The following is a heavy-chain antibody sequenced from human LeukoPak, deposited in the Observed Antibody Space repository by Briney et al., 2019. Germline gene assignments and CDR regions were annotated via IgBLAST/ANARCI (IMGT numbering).Heavy chain of an antibody. Sequence: GGSLRLSCAASGFTFSSYAMHWVRQAPGKGLEWVAVISYDGSNKYYADSVKGRFTISRDNSKNTLYLQMNSLRAEDTAVYYCARGSDGSSGYLVPSHFDYWGQGTLVTVSS. CDR3: ARGSDGSSGYLVPSHFDY. J-gene: IGHJ4*02. CDR1: GFTFSSYA. V-gene: IGHV3-30-3*01. CDR2: ISYDGSNK. D-gene: IGHD3-22*01.